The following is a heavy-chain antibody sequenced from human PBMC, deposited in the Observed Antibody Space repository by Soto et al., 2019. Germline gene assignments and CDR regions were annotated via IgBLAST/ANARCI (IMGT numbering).Heavy chain of an antibody. CDR1: GYTFTSYA. V-gene: IGHV1-3*01. CDR3: ARERGTVTPNWFDP. D-gene: IGHD4-4*01. J-gene: IGHJ5*02. CDR2: INAGNGNT. Sequence: QVQLVQSGAEVKKPGASVKVSCQASGYTFTSYAMHWVRQAPGQRLEWMGWINAGNGNTKYSQKFQGRVTITRDTSASTAYMELSSLRSEDTAVYYCARERGTVTPNWFDPWGQGTLVTVSS.